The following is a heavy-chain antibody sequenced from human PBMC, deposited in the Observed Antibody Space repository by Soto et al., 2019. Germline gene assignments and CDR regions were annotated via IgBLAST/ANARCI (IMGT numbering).Heavy chain of an antibody. V-gene: IGHV5-10-1*01. J-gene: IGHJ6*02. CDR2: IDPSDSYT. Sequence: GESLKISCKGSGYSFTSYWISWVRQMPGKGLEWMGRIDPSDSYTNYSPSFQGHVTISADKSISTAYLQWSSLKASDTAMYYCARLSSSPDFTTSSYGMDVWGQGTTVTVSS. D-gene: IGHD6-6*01. CDR1: GYSFTSYW. CDR3: ARLSSSPDFTTSSYGMDV.